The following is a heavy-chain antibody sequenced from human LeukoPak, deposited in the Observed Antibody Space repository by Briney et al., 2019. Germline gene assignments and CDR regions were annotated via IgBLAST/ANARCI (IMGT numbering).Heavy chain of an antibody. V-gene: IGHV4-4*09. CDR1: GGSISSYY. D-gene: IGHD2-2*01. CDR3: ARGGYCSSTSCFGYYYGMDV. CDR2: IYTSGST. J-gene: IGHJ6*02. Sequence: SETLSLTCTVSGGSISSYYWSWIRQPPGKGLEWIGYIYTSGSTNYNPSLKSRVTISVDTSKNQFSLQLNSVTPEDTAVYYCARGGYCSSTSCFGYYYGMDVWGQGTTVTVSS.